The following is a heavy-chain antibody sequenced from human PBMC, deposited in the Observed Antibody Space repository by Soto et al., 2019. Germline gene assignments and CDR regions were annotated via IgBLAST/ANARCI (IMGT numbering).Heavy chain of an antibody. D-gene: IGHD2-2*01. V-gene: IGHV5-10-1*01. CDR3: ARGVHCSSTSCYSSSWFDP. CDR2: IDPSDSYT. J-gene: IGHJ5*02. Sequence: QVPGKGLEWMGRIDPSDSYTNYSPSFQGHVTISADKSISTAYLQWSSLKASDTAMYYCARGVHCSSTSCYSSSWFDPWGQGTLVTVSS.